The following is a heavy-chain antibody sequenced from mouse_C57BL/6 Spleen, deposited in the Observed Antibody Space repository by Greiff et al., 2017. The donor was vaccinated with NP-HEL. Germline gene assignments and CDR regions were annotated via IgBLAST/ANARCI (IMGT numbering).Heavy chain of an antibody. D-gene: IGHD2-2*01. CDR3: ARESGYDGYYFDY. CDR2: IYPGSGST. V-gene: IGHV1-55*01. Sequence: QVQLQQPGAELVKPGASVKMSCKASGYTFTSYWITWVKQRPGQGLEWIGDIYPGSGSTNYNEKFKSKATLTVDTSSSTAYMQVSSLTSADSAVYCWARESGYDGYYFDYWGQGTTLTVSS. J-gene: IGHJ2*01. CDR1: GYTFTSYW.